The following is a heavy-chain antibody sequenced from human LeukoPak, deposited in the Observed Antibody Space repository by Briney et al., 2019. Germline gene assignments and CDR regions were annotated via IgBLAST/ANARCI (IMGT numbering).Heavy chain of an antibody. D-gene: IGHD3-10*01. CDR1: GFTFSSYG. Sequence: PGGSLRLSCAASGFTFSSYGMSWVRQAPGKGLEWVSAISGSGGSTYYADSVKGRFTISRDNSKNTLYLQKNSLRAEDTAVYYCAKDHRYYGSGSYYWFDPWGQGTLVTVSP. J-gene: IGHJ5*02. CDR2: ISGSGGST. CDR3: AKDHRYYGSGSYYWFDP. V-gene: IGHV3-23*01.